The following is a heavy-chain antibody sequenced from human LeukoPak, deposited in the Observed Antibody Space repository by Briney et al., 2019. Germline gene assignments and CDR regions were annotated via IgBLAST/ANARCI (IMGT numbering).Heavy chain of an antibody. CDR1: GFTFTSVG. Sequence: PGGSLRLSCTAPGFTFTSVGMHWVRQAPGKGLEWVAVISYDGTNRYYADSVKGRFTISRDNSKNTLYLQMNSLRADDTAVYYCAELLRDGSKPLDCWGQGTLVTVSS. CDR3: AELLRDGSKPLDC. V-gene: IGHV3-30*18. J-gene: IGHJ4*02. D-gene: IGHD5-24*01. CDR2: ISYDGTNR.